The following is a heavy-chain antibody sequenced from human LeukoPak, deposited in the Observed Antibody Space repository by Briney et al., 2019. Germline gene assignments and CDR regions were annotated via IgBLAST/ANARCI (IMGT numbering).Heavy chain of an antibody. CDR3: ARETEMANLDY. V-gene: IGHV3-66*01. Sequence: PGGSLRLSCAASGFTVSSNYMSWVRQAPGKGLEWVSVIYSGGSTYYADSVKGRFTISRDNSKNTLYLQMNSLRAEDTAVYYCARETEMANLDYWGQGTLVTVSS. CDR2: IYSGGST. CDR1: GFTVSSNY. J-gene: IGHJ4*02. D-gene: IGHD5-24*01.